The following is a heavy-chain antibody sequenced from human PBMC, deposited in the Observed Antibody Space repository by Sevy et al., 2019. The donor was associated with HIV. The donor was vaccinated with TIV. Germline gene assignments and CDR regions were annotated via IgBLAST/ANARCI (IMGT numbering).Heavy chain of an antibody. J-gene: IGHJ5*02. CDR3: ARGGWELHHNGFDP. D-gene: IGHD1-26*01. Sequence: GGSLRISCAASGFTFSNYWMSWVRQAPGKGLEWVANIKQDGSEKYYVESVKGGITISRDNAKNSLYLQIHSIRAEDTAVYYCARGGWELHHNGFDPWGQGTLVTVSS. V-gene: IGHV3-7*01. CDR2: IKQDGSEK. CDR1: GFTFSNYW.